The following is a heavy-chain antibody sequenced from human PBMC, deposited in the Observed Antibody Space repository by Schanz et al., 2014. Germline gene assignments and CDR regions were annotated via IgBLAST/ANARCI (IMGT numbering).Heavy chain of an antibody. CDR2: ISGYTGDT. J-gene: IGHJ4*02. CDR3: ARDNGRIPAANSFDY. CDR1: GYTFTSYG. V-gene: IGHV1-18*01. Sequence: QVQLVQSGAEVKKPGASVKVSCKTSGYTFTSYGINWVRQAPGQGPEWIGWISGYTGDTKYAQKFQHRVNMTTDRTTSTVYMELRSLRFDDTAVYFCARDNGRIPAANSFDYWGQGTRXTVS. D-gene: IGHD1-26*01.